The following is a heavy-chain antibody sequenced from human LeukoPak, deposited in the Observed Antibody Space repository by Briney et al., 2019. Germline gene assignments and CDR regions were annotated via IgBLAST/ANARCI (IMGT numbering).Heavy chain of an antibody. CDR2: MNPNSGNT. CDR1: GYTFTSYD. J-gene: IGHJ6*03. Sequence: ASVKVSSKASGYTFTSYDINWVRQATGQGLEWMGWMNPNSGNTGYAQKFQGRATMTRNTSISTAYMELSSLRSEDTAVYYCARGFVGPAAIFNYYYYYMDVWGKGTTVTVSS. V-gene: IGHV1-8*01. CDR3: ARGFVGPAAIFNYYYYYMDV. D-gene: IGHD2-2*01.